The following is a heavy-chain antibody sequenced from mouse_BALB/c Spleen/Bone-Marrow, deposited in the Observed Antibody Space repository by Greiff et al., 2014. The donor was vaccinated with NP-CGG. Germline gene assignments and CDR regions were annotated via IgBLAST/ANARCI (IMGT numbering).Heavy chain of an antibody. CDR2: INPSSGYT. J-gene: IGHJ4*01. CDR1: GSTFTNYT. CDR3: ARGHYGSSYSAVDY. Sequence: QVQLQQSGAELARPGASVQMSCKASGSTFTNYTMHWIKQRPGQGLEWIGYINPSSGYTNYNQKFKVKATLTADKSSSTAYMQLSSLTSEASAVYYCARGHYGSSYSAVDYWGQGTSATVSS. D-gene: IGHD1-1*01. V-gene: IGHV1-4*01.